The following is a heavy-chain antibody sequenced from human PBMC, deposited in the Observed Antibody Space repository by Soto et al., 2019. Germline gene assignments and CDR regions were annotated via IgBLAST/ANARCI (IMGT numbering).Heavy chain of an antibody. CDR2: ISYDGSNK. D-gene: IGHD6-19*01. CDR3: ARDPYSSGWYAYYYGMDV. V-gene: IGHV3-30-3*01. CDR1: GFTFSSYA. J-gene: IGHJ6*02. Sequence: VQLVESGGGVVQPGRSLRLSCAASGFTFSSYAMHWVRQAPGKGLEWVAVISYDGSNKYYADSVKGRFTISRDNSKNTLYLQMNSLRAEDTAVYYCARDPYSSGWYAYYYGMDVWGQGTTVTVSS.